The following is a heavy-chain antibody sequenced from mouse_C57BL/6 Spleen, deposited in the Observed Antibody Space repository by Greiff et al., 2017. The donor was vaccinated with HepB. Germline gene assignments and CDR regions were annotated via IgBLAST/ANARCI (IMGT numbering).Heavy chain of an antibody. J-gene: IGHJ1*03. CDR3: ARRRFTPWYLGV. D-gene: IGHD1-1*01. CDR1: GYAFSSSW. CDR2: IYPGDGDT. Sequence: QVQLQQSGPELVKPGASVKISCKASGYAFSSSWMNWVKQRPGKGLEWIGRIYPGDGDTNYNGKFKGKATLTADKSSSTAYMQLSSLTSEDSAVSFCARRRFTPWYLGVWGTENTVTVFS. V-gene: IGHV1-82*01.